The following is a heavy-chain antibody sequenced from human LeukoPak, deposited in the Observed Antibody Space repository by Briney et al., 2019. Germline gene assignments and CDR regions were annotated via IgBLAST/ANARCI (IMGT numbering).Heavy chain of an antibody. CDR3: AKEGRSALDY. CDR1: GFTFSSYG. D-gene: IGHD3-10*01. Sequence: LPRGSLRLSCAASGFTFSSYGMHWVRQAPGKGLEWVAVISYDRRNKYYADSVKGRFTISRDNSKNTLYLQMNSLRAEDTAVYYCAKEGRSALDYWGQGTPVTVSS. CDR2: ISYDRRNK. V-gene: IGHV3-30*18. J-gene: IGHJ4*02.